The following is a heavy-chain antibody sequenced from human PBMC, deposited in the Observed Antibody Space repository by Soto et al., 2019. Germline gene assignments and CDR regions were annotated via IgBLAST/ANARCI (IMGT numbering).Heavy chain of an antibody. CDR2: IIPIFGTA. V-gene: IGHV1-69*13. CDR1: GGTFSSYA. J-gene: IGHJ4*02. Sequence: GASVKVACKASGGTFSSYAISWVRQAPGQGLEWMGGIIPIFGTANYAQKFQGRVTITADESTSTAYMELSSLRSEDTAVYYCAIPRRSGWYAGYWGQGTLVTVSS. CDR3: AIPRRSGWYAGY. D-gene: IGHD6-19*01.